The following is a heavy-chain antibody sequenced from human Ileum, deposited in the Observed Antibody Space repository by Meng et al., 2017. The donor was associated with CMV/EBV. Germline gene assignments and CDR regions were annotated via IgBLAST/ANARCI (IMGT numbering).Heavy chain of an antibody. D-gene: IGHD3-3*01. V-gene: IGHV1-2*02. CDR3: ARGGYDFWSGYSIDY. CDR2: INPNSGGT. J-gene: IGHJ4*02. CDR1: GYTFTGYY. Sequence: ASVKVSCKASGYTFTGYYMHWVRQAPGQGLEWMGWINPNSGGTNYAQKFQGRVTMTRDTSISTAYMELSRLRSEDTAVYYCARGGYDFWSGYSIDYWGQGTLVTVSS.